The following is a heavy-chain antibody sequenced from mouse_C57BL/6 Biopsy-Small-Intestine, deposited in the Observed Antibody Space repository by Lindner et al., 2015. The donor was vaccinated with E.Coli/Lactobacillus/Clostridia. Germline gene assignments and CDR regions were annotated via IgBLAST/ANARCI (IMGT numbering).Heavy chain of an antibody. V-gene: IGHV1-39*01. D-gene: IGHD2-5*01. Sequence: VQLQESGAELVKPGASVKISCKASGYSFTGYNMNWVKQSHGKSLEWIGNINPYYGSTSYNQKFKGKATLTVDKSSSTAYMQLNSLTSEDSAVYYCARGDSNYLYAMDYWGQGTPVTVSS. CDR1: GYSFTGYN. J-gene: IGHJ4*01. CDR3: ARGDSNYLYAMDY. CDR2: INPYYGST.